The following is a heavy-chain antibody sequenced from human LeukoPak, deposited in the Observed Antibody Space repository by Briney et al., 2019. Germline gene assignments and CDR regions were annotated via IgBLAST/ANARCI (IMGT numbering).Heavy chain of an antibody. V-gene: IGHV1-69*13. CDR1: GYTFTSYA. D-gene: IGHD1-1*01. J-gene: IGHJ5*02. CDR3: ARGSRYNWNAGWFDP. CDR2: IIPIFGKA. Sequence: SVKVSCKASGYTFTSYAISWVRQAPGQGLEWMGGIIPIFGKANYAQKFQGRVTITADASMSTAYMELSSLRSEGTAVYYCARGSRYNWNAGWFDPWGQGTLVTVSS.